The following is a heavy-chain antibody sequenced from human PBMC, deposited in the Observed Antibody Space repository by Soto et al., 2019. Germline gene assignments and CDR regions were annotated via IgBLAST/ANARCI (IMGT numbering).Heavy chain of an antibody. Sequence: QITLKESGPTLVKPTQTLTLTCTFSGFSLSTGEVGVGWIRQPPGKALEWLALIYWDDDKRYSPSLKSRVTITKDTSKKEVVLTMTNMDPVDTGTYYCAHRLSRGWSWNWGAFDIWGQGTMVTVSS. CDR2: IYWDDDK. J-gene: IGHJ3*02. D-gene: IGHD6-19*01. CDR1: GFSLSTGEVG. V-gene: IGHV2-5*02. CDR3: AHRLSRGWSWNWGAFDI.